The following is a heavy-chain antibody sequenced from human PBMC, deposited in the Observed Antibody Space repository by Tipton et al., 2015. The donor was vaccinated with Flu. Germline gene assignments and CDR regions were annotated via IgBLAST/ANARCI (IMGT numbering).Heavy chain of an antibody. D-gene: IGHD3-10*01. CDR2: VDIRGIS. CDR1: GASISEKD. CDR3: ARGSGSGTLMIFDL. Sequence: TLSLTCSVYGASISEKDWSWIRLAAGKGLEWIGRVDIRGISQYNPSLQSRVTLSADASTNQVSLRLTHVTAADTAVYYCARGSGSGTLMIFDLWGQGMLVTVSS. V-gene: IGHV4-4*07. J-gene: IGHJ4*02.